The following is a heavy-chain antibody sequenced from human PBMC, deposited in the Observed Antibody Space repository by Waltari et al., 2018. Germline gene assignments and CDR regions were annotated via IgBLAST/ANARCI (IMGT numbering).Heavy chain of an antibody. Sequence: QVQLVESGGGVVQPGRSLRLSCAASGFTFSSYGMHWVRQAPGKGLEWVAVIWYDGSNKYYADSVKGRFTISRDNSKNTLYLQMNSLRAEDTAVYYCAKAPLTYGSGSYVIDYWGQGTLVTVSS. D-gene: IGHD3-10*01. CDR2: IWYDGSNK. J-gene: IGHJ4*02. CDR3: AKAPLTYGSGSYVIDY. CDR1: GFTFSSYG. V-gene: IGHV3-33*06.